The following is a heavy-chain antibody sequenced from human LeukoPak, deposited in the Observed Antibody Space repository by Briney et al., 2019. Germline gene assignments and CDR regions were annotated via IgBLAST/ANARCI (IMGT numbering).Heavy chain of an antibody. D-gene: IGHD3-10*01. Sequence: GESLKISCKGSGYNFTSYWIGGVRQMPGKGLEWMGIVYPGDSDTRYSPSFQGQVTISADKSVSTAYLQWSSLKASDTAMYYCARHYYGSGSYAFDIWGQGTMVTVSS. CDR1: GYNFTSYW. V-gene: IGHV5-51*01. CDR2: VYPGDSDT. J-gene: IGHJ3*02. CDR3: ARHYYGSGSYAFDI.